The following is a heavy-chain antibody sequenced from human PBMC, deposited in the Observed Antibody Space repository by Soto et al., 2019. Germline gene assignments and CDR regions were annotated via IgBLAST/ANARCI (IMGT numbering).Heavy chain of an antibody. CDR1: GFTFSSYA. J-gene: IGHJ6*02. V-gene: IGHV3-30-3*01. CDR2: ISYDGSNK. D-gene: IGHD2-8*01. CDR3: ARSGINGPYYYYGMDV. Sequence: HPXGSLRLSYAAAGFTFSSYAMHWVRQAPGKGLEWVAVISYDGSNKYYADSVKGRFTISRDNSKNTLYLQMNSLRAEDTAVYYCARSGINGPYYYYGMDVWGQGTTVTVSS.